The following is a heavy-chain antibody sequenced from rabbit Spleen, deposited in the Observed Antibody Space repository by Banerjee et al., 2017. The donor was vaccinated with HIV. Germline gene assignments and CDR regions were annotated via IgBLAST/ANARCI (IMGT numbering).Heavy chain of an antibody. V-gene: IGHV1S40*01. J-gene: IGHJ4*01. D-gene: IGHD6-1*01. CDR1: GFSFITSYW. CDR3: ARSSYTYDYAGYAYFNL. CDR2: INAVTGKA. Sequence: QSLEESGGDLVKPGASLTLTCTASGFSFITSYWICWVRQAPGKGLEWIACINAVTGKAVYASWAKGRFTFSKTSSTTVTLQMTSLTAADTATYFCARSSYTYDYAGYAYFNLWGPGTLVTVS.